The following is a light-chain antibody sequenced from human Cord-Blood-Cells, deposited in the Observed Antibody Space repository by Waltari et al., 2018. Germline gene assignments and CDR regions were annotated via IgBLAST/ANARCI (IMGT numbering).Light chain of an antibody. J-gene: IGLJ3*02. CDR1: INDVGGYNY. Sequence: QAALAHPASVSGPPGHSVTICCTGTINDVGGYNYVCWYQQHPGKAPKLMIYDVSNRPSGVSNRFSGSKSGNTASLTISGLQAEDEADYYCSSYTSSSTWVFGGGTKLTVL. CDR2: DVS. V-gene: IGLV2-14*01. CDR3: SSYTSSSTWV.